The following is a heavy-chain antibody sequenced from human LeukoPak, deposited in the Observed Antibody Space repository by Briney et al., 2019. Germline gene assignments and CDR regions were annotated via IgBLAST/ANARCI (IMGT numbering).Heavy chain of an antibody. Sequence: PGGSLRLSCAASGFTVSSNYMSWVSQAPGKGLEWVSVIYSGGSTYYADSVKGRFTISRDNSKNTLYLQMNSLRAEDTAVYYCARDEQQLSFDYWGQGTLDTVSS. CDR1: GFTVSSNY. J-gene: IGHJ4*02. D-gene: IGHD6-13*01. CDR2: IYSGGST. CDR3: ARDEQQLSFDY. V-gene: IGHV3-66*01.